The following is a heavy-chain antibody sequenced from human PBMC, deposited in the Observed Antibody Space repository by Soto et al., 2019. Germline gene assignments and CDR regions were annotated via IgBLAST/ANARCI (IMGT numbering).Heavy chain of an antibody. V-gene: IGHV3-30-3*01. CDR3: ASNPPHYVYGDYAFGY. Sequence: GGSLRLSCAASGFTFSSYAMHWVCQAPGKGLEWVAVISYDGSNKYYADSVKGRFTISRDNSKNTLYLQMNSLRAEDTAVYYCASNPPHYVYGDYAFGYWGQGTLVTVSS. J-gene: IGHJ4*02. CDR2: ISYDGSNK. D-gene: IGHD4-17*01. CDR1: GFTFSSYA.